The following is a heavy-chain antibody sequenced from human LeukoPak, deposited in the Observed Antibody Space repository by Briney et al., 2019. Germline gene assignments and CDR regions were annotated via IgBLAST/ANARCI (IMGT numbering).Heavy chain of an antibody. J-gene: IGHJ4*02. V-gene: IGHV1-69*05. CDR2: IIPIFGTA. D-gene: IGHD6-19*01. CDR1: GGTLSSYS. CDR3: ARQSYASGWNPFDY. Sequence: SVKGSCKASGGTLSSYSISRGRQAPGQGLEWMGGIIPIFGTANYAQKFQGRVTITTDESTSTAYMELSSLRSEDTAVYYCARQSYASGWNPFDYWGQGILVTVSS.